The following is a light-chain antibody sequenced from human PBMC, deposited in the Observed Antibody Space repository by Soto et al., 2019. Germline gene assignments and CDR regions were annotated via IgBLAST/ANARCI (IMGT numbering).Light chain of an antibody. CDR1: QSVGRNY. Sequence: EIVLTQSPGTLSLSPGERATLSCRAIQSVGRNYLAWYQQKPGQAPRLLIHAASSRATGIPDTFSGSGSETDFTLTISRLEPEDFAVYYCQQYAESPLTFGGGTKVEIK. J-gene: IGKJ4*01. CDR2: AAS. V-gene: IGKV3-20*01. CDR3: QQYAESPLT.